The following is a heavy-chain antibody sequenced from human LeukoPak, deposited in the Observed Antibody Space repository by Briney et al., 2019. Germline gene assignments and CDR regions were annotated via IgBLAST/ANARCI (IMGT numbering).Heavy chain of an antibody. D-gene: IGHD6-13*01. CDR3: ARGSSSSYYYYYYMDV. CDR2: IYSGGST. CDR1: GFTVSSNY. V-gene: IGHV3-66*02. Sequence: GSLRLSCAASGFTVSSNYMSWVRQAPGKGLEWVSVIYSGGSTYYADSVKGRFTISRDNSKNTLYLQMNSLRAEDTAVYYCARGSSSSYYYYYYMDVWGKGTTVTVSS. J-gene: IGHJ6*03.